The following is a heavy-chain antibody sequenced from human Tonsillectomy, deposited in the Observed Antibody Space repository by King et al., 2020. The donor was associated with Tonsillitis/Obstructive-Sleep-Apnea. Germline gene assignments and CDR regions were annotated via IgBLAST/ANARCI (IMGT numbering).Heavy chain of an antibody. Sequence: VQLVQSGAEVKKPGSSLKVSCKASGGTFSSYAISWVRQAPGQGLEWMGGIIPIFGTANYAQKFQGRVTITADESTSTAYMELSSLRSEDTAVYYCARVNIVVVPAAGLNWYFDLWGRGTLVTVSS. CDR2: IIPIFGTA. J-gene: IGHJ2*01. V-gene: IGHV1-69*01. D-gene: IGHD2-2*01. CDR3: ARVNIVVVPAAGLNWYFDL. CDR1: GGTFSSYA.